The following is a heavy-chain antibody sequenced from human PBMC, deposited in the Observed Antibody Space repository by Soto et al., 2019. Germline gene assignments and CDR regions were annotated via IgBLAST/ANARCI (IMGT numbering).Heavy chain of an antibody. CDR2: SYYSGTT. J-gene: IGHJ5*02. D-gene: IGHD1-26*01. CDR3: TRRYNGIDTYFAP. CDR1: GGSIISSNG. Sequence: PSEPLSLTYAVSGGSIISSNGWTWIRQPPGKGLEWIGSSYYSGTTYFNPSLKSRATISFDTSNNQFPLGLPSVTPADTAFYYCTRRYNGIDTYFAPGGRGARFTV. V-gene: IGHV4-39*01.